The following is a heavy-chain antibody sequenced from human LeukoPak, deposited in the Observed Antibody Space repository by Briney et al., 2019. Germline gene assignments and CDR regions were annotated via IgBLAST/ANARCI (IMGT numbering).Heavy chain of an antibody. CDR3: ARHPGIVGAFDY. J-gene: IGHJ4*02. Sequence: PSETLSLTCTVSGGSISSYYWSWIRQPPGKGLERIGYIYTSGSTNYNPSLKSRVTISVDTSKNQFSLKLSSVTAADTAVYYCARHPGIVGAFDYWGQGTLVTVSS. D-gene: IGHD1-26*01. V-gene: IGHV4-4*09. CDR1: GGSISSYY. CDR2: IYTSGST.